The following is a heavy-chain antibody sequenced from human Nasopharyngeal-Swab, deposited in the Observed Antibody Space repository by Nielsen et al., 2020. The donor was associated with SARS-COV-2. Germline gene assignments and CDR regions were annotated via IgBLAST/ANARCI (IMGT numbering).Heavy chain of an antibody. Sequence: GESLKISCAASGFTFSSYEMNWVRQAPGKGLEWVSAISGSGGSTYYADSVKGRFTISRDNSRNTLYLQMNSLRAEDTAVYYCAKDRHSGYDYIIYYYYGMDVWGQGTTVTVSS. CDR1: GFTFSSYE. CDR3: AKDRHSGYDYIIYYYYGMDV. CDR2: ISGSGGST. V-gene: IGHV3-23*01. J-gene: IGHJ6*02. D-gene: IGHD5-12*01.